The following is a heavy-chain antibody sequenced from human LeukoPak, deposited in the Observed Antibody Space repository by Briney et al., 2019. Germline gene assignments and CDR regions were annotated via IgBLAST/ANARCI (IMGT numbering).Heavy chain of an antibody. CDR1: GGSFSGYY. CDR3: ARGQQLVHY. V-gene: IGHV4-34*01. D-gene: IGHD6-13*01. CDR2: INHSGST. J-gene: IGHJ4*02. Sequence: SETLSLTCAVYGGSFSGYYRSWIRQPPGKGLEWIGEINHSGSTNYNPSLKSRVTISVDTSKNQFSLKLSSVTAADTAVYYCARGQQLVHYWGQGTLVTVSS.